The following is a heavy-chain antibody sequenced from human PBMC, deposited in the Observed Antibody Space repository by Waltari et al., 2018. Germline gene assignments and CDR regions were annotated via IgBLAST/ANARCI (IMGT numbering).Heavy chain of an antibody. Sequence: QVQLQESGPGLVKPSETLSLTCTVSGYSISSGYYWGWIRQPPGKGLEWIGSIYHSGSTYYNPSLKSLVTISVDTSKNQFSLKLSSVTAADTAVYYCARAEAYYDILTGYQGSWFDPWGQGTLVTVSS. V-gene: IGHV4-38-2*02. CDR3: ARAEAYYDILTGYQGSWFDP. CDR1: GYSISSGYY. D-gene: IGHD3-9*01. J-gene: IGHJ5*02. CDR2: IYHSGST.